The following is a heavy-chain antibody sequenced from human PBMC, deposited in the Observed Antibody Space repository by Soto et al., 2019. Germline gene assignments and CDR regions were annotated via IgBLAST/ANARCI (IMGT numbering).Heavy chain of an antibody. Sequence: SETLSLTCTVSGGSVSNSSHYWTWIRQPPGKGLEWIGYVYYTGSTNYNPSLHSRVTISVDTSKNQFSLTLSSVTAADTAVYYCARGDGNVWPLDYWGQGILVTVSS. CDR1: GGSVSNSSHY. V-gene: IGHV4-61*01. CDR2: VYYTGST. CDR3: ARGDGNVWPLDY. D-gene: IGHD2-15*01. J-gene: IGHJ4*02.